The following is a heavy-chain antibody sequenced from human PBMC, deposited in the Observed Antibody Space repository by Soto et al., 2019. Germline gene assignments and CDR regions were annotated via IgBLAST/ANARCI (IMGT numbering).Heavy chain of an antibody. CDR1: GYTLTELS. V-gene: IGHV1-24*01. J-gene: IGHJ3*02. CDR2: FDPEDGET. Sequence: ASVKVSCKVSGYTLTELSMHWVRQAPGKGLEWMGGFDPEDGETIYAQKFQGRVTITEDTSTDTAYMELSSLRSEDTAVYYCATDALDAFDIWGQGTMVTVSS. CDR3: ATDALDAFDI.